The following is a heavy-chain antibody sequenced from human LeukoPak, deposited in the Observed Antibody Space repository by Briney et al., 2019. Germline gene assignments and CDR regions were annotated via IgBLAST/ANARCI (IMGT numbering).Heavy chain of an antibody. J-gene: IGHJ4*02. Sequence: GGSLRLSCAASGFTFSSYGMHWVRQAPGKGLQWVAILWYDGNKKNYTESVKGRFTISRDNSKNTLYLQMNSLRADDTAVYYCARSITYGDYSLDYWGQGTLVTVSS. D-gene: IGHD4-17*01. CDR1: GFTFSSYG. CDR2: LWYDGNKK. V-gene: IGHV3-33*01. CDR3: ARSITYGDYSLDY.